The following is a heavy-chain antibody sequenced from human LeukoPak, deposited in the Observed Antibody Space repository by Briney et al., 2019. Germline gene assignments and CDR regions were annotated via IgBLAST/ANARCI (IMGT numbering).Heavy chain of an antibody. CDR3: ARDSSSRWGDFQH. CDR2: ISSSNSYI. D-gene: IGHD6-13*01. CDR1: GFTFSSYS. Sequence: GGSLRLSCAASGFTFSSYSMNWVRQAPGKGLEWVSFISSSNSYIYYADSVKGRFTISRDNAKNSLYLQMNSLRAEDTAVYYCARDSSSRWGDFQHWGQGTLVTVSS. J-gene: IGHJ1*01. V-gene: IGHV3-21*01.